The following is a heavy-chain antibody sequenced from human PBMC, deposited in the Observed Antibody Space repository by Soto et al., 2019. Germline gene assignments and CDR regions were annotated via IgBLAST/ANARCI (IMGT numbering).Heavy chain of an antibody. V-gene: IGHV3-74*03. CDR3: ARAGLQHALDV. J-gene: IGHJ6*02. D-gene: IGHD2-21*01. Sequence: EVQLVESGGGLVQPGGPLRRSCAATGFTFSNYWMYWVRQAPGKGLVWVSRVNNDGTDTTHADSVKGRFTISRDNAENTLYLQMNSLRAEDTAVYYCARAGLQHALDVWGQGSTVTVSS. CDR1: GFTFSNYW. CDR2: VNNDGTDT.